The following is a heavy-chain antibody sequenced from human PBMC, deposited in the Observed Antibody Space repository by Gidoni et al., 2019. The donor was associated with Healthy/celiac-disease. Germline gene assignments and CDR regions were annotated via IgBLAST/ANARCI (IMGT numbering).Heavy chain of an antibody. D-gene: IGHD6-19*01. CDR1: GFTFSSYG. J-gene: IGHJ4*02. CDR3: ARVGHRGSRSRIAVAGTPLDY. Sequence: QVQLVVSGGGVVQPGRSLRLSCAASGFTFSSYGMHLVRQAPGKGLEWVAVIWDDGSNKYYADSVKGRFTISRDNSKNTLYLQMNSLRAEDTAVYYCARVGHRGSRSRIAVAGTPLDYWGQGTLVTVSS. CDR2: IWDDGSNK. V-gene: IGHV3-33*01.